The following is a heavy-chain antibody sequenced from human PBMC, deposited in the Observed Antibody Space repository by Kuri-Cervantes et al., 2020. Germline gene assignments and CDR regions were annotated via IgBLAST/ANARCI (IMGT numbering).Heavy chain of an antibody. CDR2: IRSRAYGRAT. D-gene: IGHD1-1*01. V-gene: IGHV3-49*02. CDR1: GGSISSSSYY. CDR3: TRVGVLRGHDSSVNDHSYMDV. Sequence: GESLKISCTVSGGSISSSSYYWGWIRQPPGKGLEWLGLIRSRAYGRATEYAASVKGRFTIPRDDSKSIAYLQMNTLKAEDTALYYCTRVGVLRGHDSSVNDHSYMDVWGKGTTVTVSS. J-gene: IGHJ6*03.